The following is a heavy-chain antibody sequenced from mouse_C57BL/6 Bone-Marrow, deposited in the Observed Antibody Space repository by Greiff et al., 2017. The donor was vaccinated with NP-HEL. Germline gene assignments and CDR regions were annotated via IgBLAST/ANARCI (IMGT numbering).Heavy chain of an antibody. J-gene: IGHJ2*01. CDR1: GYTFTSYW. CDR3: ARSDTTVVFDY. CDR2: IDPSDSYT. D-gene: IGHD1-1*01. V-gene: IGHV1-50*01. Sequence: QVQLQQPGAELVKPGASVKLSCKASGYTFTSYWMQWLKQRPGQGLEWIGEIDPSDSYTNYNQKFKGKATLTVDTSSSTAYMQLSSLTSEDSAVYYCARSDTTVVFDYWGQGTTLTVSS.